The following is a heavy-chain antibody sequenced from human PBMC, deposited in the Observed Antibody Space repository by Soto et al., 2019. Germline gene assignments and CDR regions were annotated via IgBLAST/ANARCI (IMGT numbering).Heavy chain of an antibody. J-gene: IGHJ3*02. D-gene: IGHD3-16*02. CDR2: ISYTGTT. CDR1: GGSVRSGSHF. Sequence: QGQLHESGPGLVKPSETLSLTCTVSGGSVRSGSHFWISIRPPPWKGLEWIAYISYTGTTNYNPSLHSRVTISVDMSTNQFSLRLCAVTAAYTAVDYCARYRSDDLNSFDACDIWGQGTMVTFSS. CDR3: ARYRSDDLNSFDACDI. V-gene: IGHV4-61*01.